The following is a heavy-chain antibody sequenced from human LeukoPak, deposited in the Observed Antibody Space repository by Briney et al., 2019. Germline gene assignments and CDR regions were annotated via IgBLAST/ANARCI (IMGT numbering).Heavy chain of an antibody. CDR1: GGTFSSYA. CDR3: ARSPYYYGSGSRRYYFDY. Sequence: ASVKVSCKASGGTFSSYAISWVRQAPGQGLEWMGWMNPNSGNTGYAQKFQGRVTMTRNTSISTAYMELSSLRSEDTAVYYCARSPYYYGSGSRRYYFDYWGQGTLVTVSS. J-gene: IGHJ4*02. D-gene: IGHD3-10*01. V-gene: IGHV1-8*02. CDR2: MNPNSGNT.